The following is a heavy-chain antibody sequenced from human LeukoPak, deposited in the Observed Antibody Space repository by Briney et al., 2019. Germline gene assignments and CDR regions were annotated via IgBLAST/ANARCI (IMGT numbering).Heavy chain of an antibody. Sequence: SETLSLTCTVSGGSISSYYWSWIRQPAGKGLEWIGRIYTSGSTNYNPSLKSRVTISVDTSKNQFSLKLSSVTAADTAVYYCASTKKGYCSGGSCYSSDYWGQGTLVTVSS. CDR1: GGSISSYY. D-gene: IGHD2-15*01. J-gene: IGHJ4*02. CDR2: IYTSGST. CDR3: ASTKKGYCSGGSCYSSDY. V-gene: IGHV4-4*07.